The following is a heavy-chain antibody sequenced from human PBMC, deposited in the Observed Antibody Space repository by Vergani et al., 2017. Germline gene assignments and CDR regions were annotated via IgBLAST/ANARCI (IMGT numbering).Heavy chain of an antibody. D-gene: IGHD3-10*01. J-gene: IGHJ5*02. Sequence: QVRLQESGPGLVKPSETLSLTCSVSGGSMSGYYWSCIRQPPGKELEWIGYMYHSGSTNYNPSLETRVTISGVTSKNQFSLKLDSVTAADTAVYYCGRVADFYGLGSRLLDLWGQGILVTVSS. CDR2: MYHSGST. CDR3: GRVADFYGLGSRLLDL. CDR1: GGSMSGYY. V-gene: IGHV4-59*01.